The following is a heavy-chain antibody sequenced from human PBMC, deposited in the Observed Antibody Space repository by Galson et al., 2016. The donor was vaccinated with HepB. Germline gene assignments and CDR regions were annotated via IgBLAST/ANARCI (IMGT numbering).Heavy chain of an antibody. D-gene: IGHD2-2*01. Sequence: SLRLSCAAYGFTFSSYGMHWVRQAPGKGLEWVAFISYDGSNKKYADSVKGRFTIPRDNSKKTLYLQMNSLRAEDTAVYYCAKDGRIYCSSASCHDHFHYWGQGTLVTVSS. V-gene: IGHV3-30*18. J-gene: IGHJ4*02. CDR1: GFTFSSYG. CDR3: AKDGRIYCSSASCHDHFHY. CDR2: ISYDGSNK.